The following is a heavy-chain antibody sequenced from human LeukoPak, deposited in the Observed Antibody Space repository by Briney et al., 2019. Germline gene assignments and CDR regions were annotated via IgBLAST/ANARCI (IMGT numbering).Heavy chain of an antibody. CDR2: INHGGST. J-gene: IGHJ6*03. CDR3: ARRPAPGYGGPKYYYYYYMDV. Sequence: SETLSLTCAVYGGSFSGYYWSWIRQPPGKGLEWIGEINHGGSTNYNPSLKSRVTISVDTSKNQFSLKLSSVTAADTAVYYCARRPAPGYGGPKYYYYYYMDVWGKGTTVTVSS. V-gene: IGHV4-34*01. CDR1: GGSFSGYY. D-gene: IGHD4/OR15-4a*01.